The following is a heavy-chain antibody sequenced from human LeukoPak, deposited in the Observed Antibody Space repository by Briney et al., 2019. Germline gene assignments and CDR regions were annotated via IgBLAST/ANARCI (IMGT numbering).Heavy chain of an antibody. D-gene: IGHD6-19*01. CDR3: ARISLSGWVNDH. Sequence: GGSLRLSCAASGFTFSSYWMHWVRQAPGKGLVWVSRINSDGSSTFYADSVKGRFTISRDNAKNTLYLQMSSLRAEDTAMYYCARISLSGWVNDHWGQGTLVTVSS. V-gene: IGHV3-74*01. CDR1: GFTFSSYW. CDR2: INSDGSST. J-gene: IGHJ4*02.